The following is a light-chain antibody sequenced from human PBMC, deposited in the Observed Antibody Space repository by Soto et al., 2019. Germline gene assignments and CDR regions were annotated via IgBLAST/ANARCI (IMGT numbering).Light chain of an antibody. V-gene: IGKV3-20*01. J-gene: IGKJ1*01. CDR1: QSVSSSY. Sequence: EIVLTQSPGTLSLSPGERATLSCRASQSVSSSYLAWYQQKPGQAPRLLIYGASSRATGIPDRFSGSGSGTGFTLTNSRLEPEDFAVYYCQQDGSSPWTFGQGTKVEIK. CDR3: QQDGSSPWT. CDR2: GAS.